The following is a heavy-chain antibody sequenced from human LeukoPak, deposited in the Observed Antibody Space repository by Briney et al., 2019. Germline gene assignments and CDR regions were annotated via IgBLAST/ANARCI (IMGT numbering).Heavy chain of an antibody. Sequence: GGSLRLSCAASGFTFSSYAMSWVRQARGKGLEGVSAISGSGGSTYYADSVKGRFTISRDNSKNTLYLQMNSLRAEDTAVYYCARGPRWGSGNLFDYWGQGTLVTVSS. J-gene: IGHJ4*02. V-gene: IGHV3-23*01. CDR3: ARGPRWGSGNLFDY. D-gene: IGHD3-10*01. CDR2: ISGSGGST. CDR1: GFTFSSYA.